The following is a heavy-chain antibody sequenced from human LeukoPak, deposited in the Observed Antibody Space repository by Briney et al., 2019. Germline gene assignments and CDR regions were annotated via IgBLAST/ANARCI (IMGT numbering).Heavy chain of an antibody. J-gene: IGHJ4*02. V-gene: IGHV3-23*01. Sequence: GGSLRLSCAASGFTFSSYAMSWVRQAPGKGLEWVSVIAAGGVRTQYADSVKGRFTISRDNSNNTLYLHMNSLRADDTAIYYCAIRAGDGLRYFDFWGQGTLITVSS. D-gene: IGHD3-10*01. CDR3: AIRAGDGLRYFDF. CDR2: IAAGGVRT. CDR1: GFTFSSYA.